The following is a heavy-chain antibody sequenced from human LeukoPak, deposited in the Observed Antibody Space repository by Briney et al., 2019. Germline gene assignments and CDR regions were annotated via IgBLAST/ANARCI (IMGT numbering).Heavy chain of an antibody. CDR3: VPPAAGLHRTIPTEYLQD. CDR2: ISGTSLTI. CDR1: AFIFSDYH. D-gene: IGHD6-13*01. J-gene: IGHJ1*01. Sequence: GGSLRLSCAASAFIFSDYHMSWIRQAPGRGLEWVSYISGTSLTIYYADSVKGRFTISRDNAKNSLYLQMNSLRAEDTAVYYCVPPAAGLHRTIPTEYLQDWGQGTLVTVSS. V-gene: IGHV3-11*04.